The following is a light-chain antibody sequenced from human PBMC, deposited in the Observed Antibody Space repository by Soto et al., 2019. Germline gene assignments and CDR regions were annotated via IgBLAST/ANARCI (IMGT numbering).Light chain of an antibody. CDR1: YSVTSTY. CDR2: ATS. CDR3: QQYSNSPIT. V-gene: IGKV3-20*01. Sequence: EVVLTQSPGTLSLSPGERATLSCRTSYSVTSTYLAWYQQRPGQAPRLLIYATSSRATGIPARFSGSGLGRDFTLTINRLEPEDSAIYFCQQYSNSPITFGQGTRLEMK. J-gene: IGKJ5*01.